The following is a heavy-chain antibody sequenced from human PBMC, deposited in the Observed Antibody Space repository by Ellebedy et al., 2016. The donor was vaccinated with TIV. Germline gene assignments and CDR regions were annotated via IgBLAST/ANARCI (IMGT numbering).Heavy chain of an antibody. CDR2: MNPNSGNT. D-gene: IGHD6-13*01. V-gene: IGHV1-8*01. Sequence: AASVKVSCKASGYTFTSYDINWVRQATGQGLEWMGWMNPNSGNTGYAQKFQGRVTMTRNTSISTAYMELSSLRSEDTAVYYCFSKGSSSWYDSYWGQGTLVTVSS. CDR3: FSKGSSSWYDSY. J-gene: IGHJ4*02. CDR1: GYTFTSYD.